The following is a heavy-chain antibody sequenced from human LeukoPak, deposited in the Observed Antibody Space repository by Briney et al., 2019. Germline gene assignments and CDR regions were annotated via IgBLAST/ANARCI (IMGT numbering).Heavy chain of an antibody. J-gene: IGHJ4*02. D-gene: IGHD5-24*01. CDR3: ARGPRVATIPFDY. CDR2: IYSGGST. Sequence: PGGSPRLSCAASGFTVSSNYMSWVRQAPGKGLEWVSVIYSGGSTYYADSVKGRFTIPRDNSKNTLYLQMNSLRAEDTAVYYCARGPRVATIPFDYWGQGTLVTVSS. V-gene: IGHV3-53*01. CDR1: GFTVSSNY.